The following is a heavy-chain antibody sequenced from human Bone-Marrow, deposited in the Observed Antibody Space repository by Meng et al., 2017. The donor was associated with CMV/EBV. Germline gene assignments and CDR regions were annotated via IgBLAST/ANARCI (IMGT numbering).Heavy chain of an antibody. D-gene: IGHD3-16*01. Sequence: ASVKVSCKASGYSFTGYYMHWVRQAPGQGLEWMGWINPNSGGTNYAQKFQGRVTMTRDRSISTAYMELSSLRSDDTAVYHGAREGGGSLDPWGQGTLVTFSS. CDR1: GYSFTGYY. V-gene: IGHV1-2*02. CDR2: INPNSGGT. J-gene: IGHJ5*02. CDR3: AREGGGSLDP.